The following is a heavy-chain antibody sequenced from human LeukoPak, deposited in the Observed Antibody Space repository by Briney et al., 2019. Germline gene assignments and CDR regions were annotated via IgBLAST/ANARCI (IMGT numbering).Heavy chain of an antibody. D-gene: IGHD3-3*01. CDR3: ARVNRVIYFWSGYYVFDY. CDR1: GFTFSSYW. CDR2: IKKDGSEK. J-gene: IGHJ4*02. V-gene: IGHV3-7*03. Sequence: GGSLRLSCAASGFTFSSYWMSWVRQAPGKGLEWVANIKKDGSEKYYVDSVKGRFTISRDNAKNSLYLQMNSLRAEDTAVYYCARVNRVIYFWSGYYVFDYWGQGTLVTVSS.